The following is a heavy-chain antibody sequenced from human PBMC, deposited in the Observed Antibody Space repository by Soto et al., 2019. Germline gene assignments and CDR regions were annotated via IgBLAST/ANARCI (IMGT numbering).Heavy chain of an antibody. CDR2: IIPYYNTL. CDR3: ASGASRWYPYFFDS. J-gene: IGHJ4*02. CDR1: EGTFNSYA. D-gene: IGHD6-13*01. V-gene: IGHV1-69*01. Sequence: QAQVVQSGAEVRKPGSSVKLSCKASEGTFNSYAIAWVRQAPGQGLEWMGGIIPYYNTLNYVQKFQDRVTITADDSTNTVYMELSSLRSDDTAVYFCASGASRWYPYFFDSWAPGTLVTVSS.